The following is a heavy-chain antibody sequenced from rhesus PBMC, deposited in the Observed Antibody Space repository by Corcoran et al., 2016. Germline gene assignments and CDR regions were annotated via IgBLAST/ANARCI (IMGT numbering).Heavy chain of an antibody. Sequence: QVQLQESGPGLVKPSETLSLTCAVSGGSISSGYYYWSWIRQPPGKGLEWIGYITYSGSTSYNPSLKSRVTVSRDTSKNQFSLELSSVTAASTAVYYCAGDVGRLVGGLDSWGHGVVVTVSS. V-gene: IGHV4-122*02. J-gene: IGHJ6*01. CDR2: ITYSGST. CDR3: AGDVGRLVGGLDS. CDR1: GGSISSGYYY. D-gene: IGHD6S26*01.